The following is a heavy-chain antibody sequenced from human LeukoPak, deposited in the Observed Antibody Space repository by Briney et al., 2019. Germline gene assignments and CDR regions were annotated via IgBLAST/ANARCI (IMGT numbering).Heavy chain of an antibody. V-gene: IGHV3-74*01. CDR3: ARDSSSAWLQGFDP. CDR1: GFTFSSYW. J-gene: IGHJ5*02. CDR2: INSDGSST. D-gene: IGHD6-19*01. Sequence: PGGSLRLSCAASGFTFSSYWMHWVRQAPGKGLVWVSRINSDGSSTSYADSVKGRFTISRDNAKNSLYLQMNSLRADDTAVYYCARDSSSAWLQGFDPWGLGTLVTVSS.